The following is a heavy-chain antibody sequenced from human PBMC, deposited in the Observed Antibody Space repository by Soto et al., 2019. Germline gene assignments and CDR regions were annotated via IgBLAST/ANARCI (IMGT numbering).Heavy chain of an antibody. CDR1: GFTFSSYA. Sequence: QVQLVESGGGVVQPGRSLRLSCAASGFTFSSYAMHWVRQAPGKGLEWVAVISYDGSNKYYADSVKGRFTISRDNSKNTLYLQMNSLRAEDTAVYYCARGPDSNDYVEAGLNWGQGTLVTVSS. CDR3: ARGPDSNDYVEAGLN. CDR2: ISYDGSNK. J-gene: IGHJ4*02. D-gene: IGHD4-17*01. V-gene: IGHV3-30-3*01.